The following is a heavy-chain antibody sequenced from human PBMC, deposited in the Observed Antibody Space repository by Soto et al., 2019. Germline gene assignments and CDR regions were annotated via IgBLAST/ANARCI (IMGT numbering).Heavy chain of an antibody. CDR1: GVTVSNNY. V-gene: IGHV3-66*01. J-gene: IGHJ4*02. CDR2: IYSGGRT. CDR3: ARDTYDDY. D-gene: IGHD3-3*01. Sequence: GGSLRLSCAASGVTVSNNYMSWVRQAPGKGLEWVSVIYSGGRTYYADSKKGRFIISRDSSKNTLYLQMNSLRAEDTAVYYCARDTYDDYRGQGTLVTVSS.